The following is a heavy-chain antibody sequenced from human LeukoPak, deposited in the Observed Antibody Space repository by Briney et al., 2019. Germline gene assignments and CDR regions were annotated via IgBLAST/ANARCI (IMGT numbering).Heavy chain of an antibody. V-gene: IGHV4-34*01. CDR1: GGSFSGYY. CDR3: ARDHYSISWIDY. D-gene: IGHD6-13*01. J-gene: IGHJ4*02. CDR2: INHSGST. Sequence: SETLSLTCAVYGGSFSGYYWSWIRQPPGKGLEWIGEINHSGSTNYNPSLKSRVTISVDTSKNQFSLKLSSVTAADTAVYYCARDHYSISWIDYWGQGTLVTVSS.